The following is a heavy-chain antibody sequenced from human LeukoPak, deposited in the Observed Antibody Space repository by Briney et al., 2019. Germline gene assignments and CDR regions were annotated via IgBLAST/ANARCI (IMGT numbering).Heavy chain of an antibody. V-gene: IGHV3-49*04. Sequence: GGSLRLSCTASGFTFGDYGMSWVRQAPGKGLEWVSFIRSKGYGGATEYAASVNGSFTIARDDSKSIAYLQMNSLKTEDTAVYYCTRGSTVRGAKYYFDYWGQGALVTVSA. CDR3: TRGSTVRGAKYYFDY. D-gene: IGHD3-10*01. J-gene: IGHJ4*02. CDR2: IRSKGYGGAT. CDR1: GFTFGDYG.